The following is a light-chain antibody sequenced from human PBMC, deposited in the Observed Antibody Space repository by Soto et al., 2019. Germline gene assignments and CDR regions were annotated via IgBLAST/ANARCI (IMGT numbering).Light chain of an antibody. CDR3: CSSGGSPTYV. J-gene: IGLJ1*01. V-gene: IGLV2-23*02. CDR1: SGDIGGYNF. Sequence: QSALTQPASVSGSPGQSITISCTGSSGDIGGYNFVSWYQQHPGKAPKLMIFEVNKRPSGASNRFSGSKSGNTASLTISGLKVEDEADYYCCSSGGSPTYVFGTGTKVTVL. CDR2: EVN.